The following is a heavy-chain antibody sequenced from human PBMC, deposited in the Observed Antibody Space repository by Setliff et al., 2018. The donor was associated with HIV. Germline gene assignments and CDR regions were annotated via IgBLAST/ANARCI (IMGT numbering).Heavy chain of an antibody. D-gene: IGHD6-13*01. CDR3: ARDGYSSSWYVISGSFDY. CDR1: GGSISSGSYY. CDR2: INHSGST. J-gene: IGHJ4*03. Sequence: SETLSLTCAVSGGSISSGSYYWSWIRQPAGKGLEWIGEINHSGSTNYNPSLKSRVTISLDTSKNQFSLKLSSVTAADTAVYYCARDGYSSSWYVISGSFDYWG. V-gene: IGHV4-61*10.